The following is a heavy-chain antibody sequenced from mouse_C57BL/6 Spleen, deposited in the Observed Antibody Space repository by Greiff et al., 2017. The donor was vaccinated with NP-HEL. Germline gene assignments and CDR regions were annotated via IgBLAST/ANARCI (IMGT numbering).Heavy chain of an antibody. CDR1: GFTFSDYY. Sequence: EVQGVESEGGLVQPGSSMKLSCTASGFTFSDYYMAWVRPVPETGLEWVANINYDGSSTYYLDSLQSRFIISRDNAKNILYLQMSSLKSEDTATYYCARGRYYYGSPGAWLAYWGQGTLVTVSA. D-gene: IGHD1-1*01. CDR3: ARGRYYYGSPGAWLAY. CDR2: INYDGSST. V-gene: IGHV5-16*01. J-gene: IGHJ3*01.